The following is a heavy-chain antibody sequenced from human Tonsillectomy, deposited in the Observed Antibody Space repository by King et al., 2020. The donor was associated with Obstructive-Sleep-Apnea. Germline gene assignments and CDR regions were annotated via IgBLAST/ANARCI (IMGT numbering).Heavy chain of an antibody. Sequence: VQLVESGGGVVQPGRSLRLSCAASGFTFSSYGRHWVRQAPGKGLEWVAVIWYDGSNKYYADSVKGRFTISRDNSKNTLYLQMNSLRAEDTAVYYCARELVDSSGWYYFDYWGQGTLVTVSS. CDR3: ARELVDSSGWYYFDY. CDR2: IWYDGSNK. D-gene: IGHD6-19*01. CDR1: GFTFSSYG. V-gene: IGHV3-33*01. J-gene: IGHJ4*02.